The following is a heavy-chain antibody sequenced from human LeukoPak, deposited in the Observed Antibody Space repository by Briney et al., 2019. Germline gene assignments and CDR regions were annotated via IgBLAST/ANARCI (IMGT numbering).Heavy chain of an antibody. Sequence: ASVKVSCKASGGTFSSYAISWVRQAPGQGLEWMGGIIPIFGTANYAQKFQGRVTITADESTSTAYMELSSLRSEDTAVYYCARGPRDIVVVPAAIPYYYYYMDVXXXXXXVTXSS. CDR3: ARGPRDIVVVPAAIPYYYYYMDV. V-gene: IGHV1-69*13. CDR2: IIPIFGTA. J-gene: IGHJ6*03. D-gene: IGHD2-2*02. CDR1: GGTFSSYA.